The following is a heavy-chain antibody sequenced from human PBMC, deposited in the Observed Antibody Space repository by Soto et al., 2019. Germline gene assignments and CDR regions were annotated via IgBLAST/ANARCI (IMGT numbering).Heavy chain of an antibody. J-gene: IGHJ6*03. V-gene: IGHV4-59*08. CDR3: ARSIGYGYNSSFYYYYYMDV. Sequence: SETLSLTCTVSGGSISSYYWSWIRQPPGKGLEWIGYIYYSGSTNYNPSLKSRVTISVDTSKNQFSLKLSSVTAADTAVYYCARSIGYGYNSSFYYYYYMDVWSKGTKVTVSS. CDR1: GGSISSYY. D-gene: IGHD6-6*01. CDR2: IYYSGST.